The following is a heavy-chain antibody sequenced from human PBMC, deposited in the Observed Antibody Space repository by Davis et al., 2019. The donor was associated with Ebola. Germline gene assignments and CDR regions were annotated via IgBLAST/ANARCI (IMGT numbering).Heavy chain of an antibody. V-gene: IGHV3-30*03. CDR2: ISYDGSNK. CDR3: ARGTALGY. CDR1: GFTFSSYG. J-gene: IGHJ4*02. Sequence: GGSLRLSCAASGFTFSSYGMHWVRQAPGKGLEWVAVISYDGSNKYYADSVKGRFTISRDNSKNTLYPQMNSLRAEDTAVYYCARGTALGYWGQGTLVTVSS. D-gene: IGHD5-18*01.